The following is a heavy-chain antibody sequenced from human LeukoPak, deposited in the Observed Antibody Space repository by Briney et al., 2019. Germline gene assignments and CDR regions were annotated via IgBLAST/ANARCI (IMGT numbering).Heavy chain of an antibody. J-gene: IGHJ4*02. CDR3: AKASTGYCSGGSCYSFDY. CDR2: ISGSGGST. D-gene: IGHD2-15*01. CDR1: GFTFSSYA. Sequence: PGASLRLSCAASGFTFSSYAMSWVRQAPGKGLEWVSAISGSGGSTYYADSVKGRFTISRDNSKNTLYLQMSSLRAEDTAVYYCAKASTGYCSGGSCYSFDYWGQGTLVTVSS. V-gene: IGHV3-23*01.